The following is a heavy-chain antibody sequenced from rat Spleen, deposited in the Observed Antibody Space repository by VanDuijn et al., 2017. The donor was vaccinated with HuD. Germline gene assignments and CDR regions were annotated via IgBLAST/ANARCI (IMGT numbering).Heavy chain of an antibody. D-gene: IGHD4-3*01. CDR3: VREELGVRD. CDR1: GFTFSNYG. V-gene: IGHV5-29*01. CDR2: ISYDGSST. J-gene: IGHJ2*01. Sequence: EVQLVETGGGLVQPGRSLKLSCAASGFTFSNYGMAWVCQAPAKGLEWVATISYDGSSTYYRDSVKGRFTISRDNAQNTLYLQMSKLGSEDTAIYYCVREELGVRDWGQGVMVTVSS.